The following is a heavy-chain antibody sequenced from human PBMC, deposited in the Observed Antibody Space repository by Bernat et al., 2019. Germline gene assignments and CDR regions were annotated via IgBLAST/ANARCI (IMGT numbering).Heavy chain of an antibody. V-gene: IGHV3-74*01. Sequence: EVQLVESGGGLVQPGGSLRLSCAASGLTFSSFWMHWVRQAPGKGLVWVSRVNGDGSSTSYADSVKSRFAISRDNAKNSLYLKMNGLKAEEAAVNYCAKAEYSSSSRHFDYWGQGTLVTVSS. CDR3: AKAEYSSSSRHFDY. J-gene: IGHJ4*02. CDR2: VNGDGSST. D-gene: IGHD6-6*01. CDR1: GLTFSSFW.